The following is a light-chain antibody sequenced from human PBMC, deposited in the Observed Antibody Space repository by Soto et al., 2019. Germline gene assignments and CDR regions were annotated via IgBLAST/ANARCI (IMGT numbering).Light chain of an antibody. CDR2: AVS. CDR1: QNISNY. Sequence: IVLTESPATLSLSPGKRATLSCRASQNISNYLVWYQQKPGQAPTLPIYAVSNRATGIPARFSGRASGTDVTLSISSLQPADITTYYGPQRTSWPWTSG. V-gene: IGKV3-11*01. CDR3: PQRTSWPWT. J-gene: IGKJ1*01.